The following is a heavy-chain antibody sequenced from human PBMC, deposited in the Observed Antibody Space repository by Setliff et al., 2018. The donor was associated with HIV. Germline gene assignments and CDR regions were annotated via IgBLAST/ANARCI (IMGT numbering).Heavy chain of an antibody. J-gene: IGHJ4*02. V-gene: IGHV1-2*02. CDR3: AVMGYCGGNSCYRTEGFDY. CDR1: GYRFDEYG. D-gene: IGHD2-2*01. Sequence: ASVKVSCKASGYRFDEYGISWVRQAPGQGLEWMGWISPNNGGTNYAQKFQGRVTMTRDTTITTVYMELTRLRSDDTAMFYCAVMGYCGGNSCYRTEGFDYWGQGTLVTVSS. CDR2: ISPNNGGT.